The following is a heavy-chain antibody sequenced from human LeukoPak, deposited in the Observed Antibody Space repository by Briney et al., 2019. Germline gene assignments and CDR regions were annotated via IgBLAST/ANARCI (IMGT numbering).Heavy chain of an antibody. V-gene: IGHV4-34*01. CDR2: INHSGST. Sequence: SETLSLTCAVYGGSFSGYYWSWIRQPPGKGLEWIGEINHSGSTNYNPSLKSRVTISVDTSKNQFSLKLSSVTAADTAVYYCARGWRAYGGNGMDVWGQGTTVTVSS. CDR3: ARGWRAYGGNGMDV. D-gene: IGHD4-23*01. CDR1: GGSFSGYY. J-gene: IGHJ6*02.